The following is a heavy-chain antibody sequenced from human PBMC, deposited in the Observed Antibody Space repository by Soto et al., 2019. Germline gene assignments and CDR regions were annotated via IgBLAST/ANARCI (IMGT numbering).Heavy chain of an antibody. CDR3: AHKGPEDWPLDY. Sequence: QITLKESGPTLVRPTQTLTLTCAFSGFSLSTSGVGVGWIRQPPGKALEWLAVIYWDDSKHYSPSLRSRLTITEDTSKNQVVLTMTNMDPMDTGTYCCAHKGPEDWPLDYWGQGTLGTVSS. D-gene: IGHD3-9*01. J-gene: IGHJ4*02. V-gene: IGHV2-5*02. CDR2: IYWDDSK. CDR1: GFSLSTSGVG.